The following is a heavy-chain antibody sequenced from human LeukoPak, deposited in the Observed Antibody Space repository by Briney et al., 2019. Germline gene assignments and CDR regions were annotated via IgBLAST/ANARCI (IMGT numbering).Heavy chain of an antibody. D-gene: IGHD1-1*01. J-gene: IGHJ4*02. V-gene: IGHV3-49*04. Sequence: TGGCLRLSCTASGFAFGDFAMNWVRQAPGKGLEWVGFIKTKLYGGTTEYAASVKGRFTISRDDSKAIAYLQMNSLKTEDTAVYYCTRDHRDDWNPGYYFDYWGQGTLVTVSS. CDR2: IKTKLYGGTT. CDR1: GFAFGDFA. CDR3: TRDHRDDWNPGYYFDY.